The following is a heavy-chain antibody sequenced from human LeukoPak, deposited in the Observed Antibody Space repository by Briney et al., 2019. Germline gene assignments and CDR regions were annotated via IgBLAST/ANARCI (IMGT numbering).Heavy chain of an antibody. V-gene: IGHV1-2*06. CDR1: GYTFTGYY. D-gene: IGHD3-3*01. Sequence: ASVKVSCKASGYTFTGYYMHWVRQAPGQGLEWMGRINPNSGGTNYAQKFQGRVTMTRDTSISTAYMELSRLRSDDMAVYYCARGALRFLEWCPRDYWGQGTLVTVSS. CDR3: ARGALRFLEWCPRDY. CDR2: INPNSGGT. J-gene: IGHJ4*02.